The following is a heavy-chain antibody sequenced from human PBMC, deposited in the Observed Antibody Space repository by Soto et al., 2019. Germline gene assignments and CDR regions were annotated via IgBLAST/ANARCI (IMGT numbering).Heavy chain of an antibody. D-gene: IGHD2-2*01. CDR1: GFTFSDYY. Sequence: QVQLVESGGGLVKPGGSLRLSCAASGFTFSDYYMSWIRRAPGKGLEWISYISSSGSTKYYADSVKGRFTISRDDAKNSLYLQMNSLRAEDTAVYYCAITRSVIPAAITAFNVWGQGTMVTVSS. CDR2: ISSSGSTK. CDR3: AITRSVIPAAITAFNV. V-gene: IGHV3-11*01. J-gene: IGHJ3*01.